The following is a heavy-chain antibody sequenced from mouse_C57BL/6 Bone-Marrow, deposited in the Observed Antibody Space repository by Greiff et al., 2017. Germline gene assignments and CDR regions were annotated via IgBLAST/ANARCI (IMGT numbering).Heavy chain of an antibody. CDR1: GYTFTSYW. CDR3: AREDSSGYRYYAMDY. Sequence: QVQLQQPGAELVKPGASVKMSCKASGYTFTSYWITWVKQRPGQGLEWIGDIYPGSGSTNYNEKFKSKATLTVDTSSSTAYMQLSSLTYEDSAVYYSAREDSSGYRYYAMDYWGQGTSVTVSA. V-gene: IGHV1-55*01. D-gene: IGHD3-2*02. CDR2: IYPGSGST. J-gene: IGHJ4*01.